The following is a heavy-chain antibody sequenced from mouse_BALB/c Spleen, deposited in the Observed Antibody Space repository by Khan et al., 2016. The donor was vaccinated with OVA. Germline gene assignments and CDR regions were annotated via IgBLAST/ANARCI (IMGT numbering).Heavy chain of an antibody. CDR1: GDSITSGF. D-gene: IGHD1-1*01. CDR2: ITYSGNI. Sequence: MQLEESGPSLVKPSQTLSLSCSVTGDSITSGFWNWIRKFPGNKFEYLGYITYSGNIYYNPSLKSRISITRDTSKSQYYLQLNSVTTEDTATYYCARSYGSGAMDYWGQGTSVTVSS. V-gene: IGHV3-8*02. J-gene: IGHJ4*01. CDR3: ARSYGSGAMDY.